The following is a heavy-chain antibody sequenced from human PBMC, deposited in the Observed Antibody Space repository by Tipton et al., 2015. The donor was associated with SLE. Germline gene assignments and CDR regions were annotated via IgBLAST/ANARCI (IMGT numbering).Heavy chain of an antibody. D-gene: IGHD3-16*01. CDR3: ARALWDSFDS. Sequence: TLSLTCSVSEYSISSGYYWDWIRQPPGKGPEWIGRITNSGNTYYTPSFQSRVTMSVDTSKNHFSLKLSSVTAADTAVYYCARALWDSFDSWGQGTLVTVSS. CDR2: ITNSGNT. CDR1: EYSISSGYY. V-gene: IGHV4-38-2*02. J-gene: IGHJ4*02.